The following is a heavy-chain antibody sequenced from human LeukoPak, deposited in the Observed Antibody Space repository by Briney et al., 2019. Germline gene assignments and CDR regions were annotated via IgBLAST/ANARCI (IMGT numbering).Heavy chain of an antibody. CDR1: GGSISSYY. V-gene: IGHV4-59*01. J-gene: IGHJ5*02. CDR3: ASLMRGWSGGVSGWFDP. CDR2: IYYSGST. Sequence: SSETLSLTCTVSGGSISSYYWSWIRQPPGKGLEWIGYIYYSGSTNYNPSLKSRVTISVDTSKNQFSLKLSSVTAADTAVYYCASLMRGWSGGVSGWFDPWGQGTLVTVSS. D-gene: IGHD3-10*01.